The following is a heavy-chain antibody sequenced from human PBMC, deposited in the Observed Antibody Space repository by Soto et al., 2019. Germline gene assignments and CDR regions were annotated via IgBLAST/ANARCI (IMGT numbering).Heavy chain of an antibody. D-gene: IGHD6-6*01. Sequence: QVQLVQSGAEVKKPGSSVKVSCKASGGTFSSYAISWVRQAPGQGLEWMGGIIPIFGTANYAQKFQGRVTITADESTSTAYMELSSLRSEDTAVYYCARVPQQLVPTFDYYYGMDVWGQGTTVTVSS. CDR2: IIPIFGTA. CDR1: GGTFSSYA. V-gene: IGHV1-69*01. J-gene: IGHJ6*02. CDR3: ARVPQQLVPTFDYYYGMDV.